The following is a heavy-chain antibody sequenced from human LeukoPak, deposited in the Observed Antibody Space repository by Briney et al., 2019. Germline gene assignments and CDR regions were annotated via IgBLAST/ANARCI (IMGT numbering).Heavy chain of an antibody. V-gene: IGHV1-2*02. D-gene: IGHD2-15*01. Sequence: ASVKVSCKASGYTFTGYYMHWVRQAPGQGLEWMGWINPNSGGTNYAQKFQGRVTMTRDTSISTAYMELSRLRSDDTAVYYCARSSRGRYCSGGSCYFNWFDPWGQGTLVTVSS. CDR2: INPNSGGT. CDR1: GYTFTGYY. CDR3: ARSSRGRYCSGGSCYFNWFDP. J-gene: IGHJ5*02.